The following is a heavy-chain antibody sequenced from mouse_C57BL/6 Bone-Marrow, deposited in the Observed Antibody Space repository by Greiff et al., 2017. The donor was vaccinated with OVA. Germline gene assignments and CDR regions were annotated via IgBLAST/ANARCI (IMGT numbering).Heavy chain of an antibody. CDR3: ARGAMDY. CDR1: GYAFSSSW. V-gene: IGHV1-82*01. CDR2: IYPGAGDT. J-gene: IGHJ4*01. Sequence: QVQLQQSGPELVKPGASVKISCKASGYAFSSSWMNWVKQRPGKGLEWIGRIYPGAGDTNYNGKFKGKATLTADKSSSTAYMQLSSLTSEDAAVYFCARGAMDYWGQGTAVTVSS.